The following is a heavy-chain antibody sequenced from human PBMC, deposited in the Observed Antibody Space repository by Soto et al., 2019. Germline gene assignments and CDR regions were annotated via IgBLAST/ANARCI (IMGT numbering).Heavy chain of an antibody. Sequence: PGGSLRLSCAASGFTFSSYGMHWVRQAPGKGLEWVAVIWYDGSNKYYADSVKGRFTISRDNSKNTLYLQMNSLRAEDTAVYYCARDQSVYYYDSSGSGPDYWGQGTLVTVSS. CDR3: ARDQSVYYYDSSGSGPDY. J-gene: IGHJ4*02. V-gene: IGHV3-33*01. CDR2: IWYDGSNK. D-gene: IGHD3-22*01. CDR1: GFTFSSYG.